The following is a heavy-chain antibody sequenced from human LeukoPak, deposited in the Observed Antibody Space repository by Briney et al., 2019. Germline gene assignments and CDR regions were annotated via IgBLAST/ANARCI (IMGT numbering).Heavy chain of an antibody. J-gene: IGHJ2*01. CDR2: INHSGST. D-gene: IGHD6-19*01. Sequence: SETLSLTCAVYGGSFSGYYWSWIRQPPGKGLEWIGEINHSGSTNYNPSLQSRVTISVDTSKNQFSLKLSSVTAADTAVYYCARARIAVAGPRRSKGQFDLWGRGTLVTVSS. V-gene: IGHV4-34*01. CDR1: GGSFSGYY. CDR3: ARARIAVAGPRRSKGQFDL.